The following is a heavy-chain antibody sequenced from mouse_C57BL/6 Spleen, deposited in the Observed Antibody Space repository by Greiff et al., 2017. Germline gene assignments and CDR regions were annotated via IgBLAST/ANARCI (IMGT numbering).Heavy chain of an antibody. J-gene: IGHJ2*01. Sequence: VQRVESGAELARPGASVKLSCKASGYTFTSYGISWVKQRTGQGLEWIGEIYPRSGNTYYNEKFKGKATLTADKSSSTAYMELRSLTSEDSAVYFCAKTTVVDYWGQGTTLTVSS. CDR3: AKTTVVDY. V-gene: IGHV1-81*01. CDR1: GYTFTSYG. D-gene: IGHD1-1*01. CDR2: IYPRSGNT.